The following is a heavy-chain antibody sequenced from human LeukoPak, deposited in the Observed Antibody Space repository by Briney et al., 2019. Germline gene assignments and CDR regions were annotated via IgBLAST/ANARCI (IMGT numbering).Heavy chain of an antibody. D-gene: IGHD3-3*01. CDR1: GFTFSSHS. J-gene: IGHJ6*02. CDR2: ISGSSGST. Sequence: GGSLRLSCAASGFTFSSHSMNWVRQAPGKGLEWVSAISGSSGSTYYADSVKGRFTNSRDNSKNTLYLQMNSLRAEDTAVYYCARGSKRNVLRFLEWLFYGMDVWGQGTTVTVSS. CDR3: ARGSKRNVLRFLEWLFYGMDV. V-gene: IGHV3-23*01.